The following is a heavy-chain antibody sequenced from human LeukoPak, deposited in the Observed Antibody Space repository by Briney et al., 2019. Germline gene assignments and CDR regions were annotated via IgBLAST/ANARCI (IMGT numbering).Heavy chain of an antibody. CDR2: IWYGGSNK. Sequence: PGGSLRLSCAASGFTFSSYWMSWVRQAPGKGLEWVAAIWYGGSNKYYADSVKGRFTISRDNSKNTLYLQMNSLRAEDTAVYYCAKDMYDYDSSGSGAFDFWGQGTMVTVSS. CDR3: AKDMYDYDSSGSGAFDF. D-gene: IGHD3-22*01. J-gene: IGHJ3*01. V-gene: IGHV3-30*02. CDR1: GFTFSSYW.